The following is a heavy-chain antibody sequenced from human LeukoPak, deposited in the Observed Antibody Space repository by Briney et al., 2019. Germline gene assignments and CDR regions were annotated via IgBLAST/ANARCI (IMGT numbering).Heavy chain of an antibody. CDR1: GGTFSSYA. Sequence: ASVKVSCKASGGTFSSYAISWVRQAPGQGLEWMGRIIPILGIANYAQKFQGRVTITADKSTSTAYMELSSLRSEDTAVYYCARDRYDFWSGPTHYYYYYGMDVWGQGTTVTVSS. CDR3: ARDRYDFWSGPTHYYYYYGMDV. V-gene: IGHV1-69*04. D-gene: IGHD3-3*01. CDR2: IIPILGIA. J-gene: IGHJ6*02.